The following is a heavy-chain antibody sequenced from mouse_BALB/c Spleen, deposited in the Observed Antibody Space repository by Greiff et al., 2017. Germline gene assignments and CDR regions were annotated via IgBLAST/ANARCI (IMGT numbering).Heavy chain of an antibody. D-gene: IGHD2-3*01. CDR1: GFAFSSYD. CDR3: ARHGDDGYYAWFAY. CDR2: ISSGGGST. V-gene: IGHV5-12-1*01. Sequence: EVQLVESGGGLVKPGGSLKLSCAASGFAFSSYDMSWVRQTPEKRLEWVAYISSGGGSTYYPDTVKGRFTISRDNAKNTLYLQMSSLKSEDTAMYYCARHGDDGYYAWFAYWGQGTLVTVSA. J-gene: IGHJ3*01.